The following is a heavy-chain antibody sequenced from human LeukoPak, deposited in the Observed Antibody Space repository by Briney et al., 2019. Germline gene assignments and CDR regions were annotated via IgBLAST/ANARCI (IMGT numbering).Heavy chain of an antibody. CDR2: ISSSSYI. D-gene: IGHD4-17*01. CDR1: GFTFSSYS. J-gene: IGHJ4*02. Sequence: GGSLRLSCAASGFTFSSYSMNWVRQAPGKGLEWVSSISSSSYIYYADSVKGRFTISRDNAKNSLYLQMNSLRAEDTAVYYCASSRNYGDYRYFDYWGQGTLVTVSS. V-gene: IGHV3-21*01. CDR3: ASSRNYGDYRYFDY.